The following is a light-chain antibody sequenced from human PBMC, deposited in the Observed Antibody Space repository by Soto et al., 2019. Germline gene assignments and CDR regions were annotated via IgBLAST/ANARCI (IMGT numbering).Light chain of an antibody. CDR1: QSVSSN. V-gene: IGKV3-15*01. Sequence: EIVVTQAPAPPALSPGEKATPSFRASQSVSSNLAWYQQKPGQAPRLLIYGASTRATGIPARFSGSGSGTEFTLTISSLQSEDFAVYYCQQYNNWPLTFGGGTKVDIK. J-gene: IGKJ4*01. CDR3: QQYNNWPLT. CDR2: GAS.